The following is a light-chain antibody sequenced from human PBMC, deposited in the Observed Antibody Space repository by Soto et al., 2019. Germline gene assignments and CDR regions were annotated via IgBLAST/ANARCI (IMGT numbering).Light chain of an antibody. Sequence: EIVLTQSPGNLSLSPGERATLSCRASQTVTSSYLAWYQQKPGQAPRLLIYGASSRTTGIPDRFSGSGSGTDFTLTISRLEPEDFAVYYCQQYKNWPPITFGQGTRLEIK. CDR3: QQYKNWPPIT. CDR1: QTVTSSY. CDR2: GAS. V-gene: IGKV3-20*01. J-gene: IGKJ5*01.